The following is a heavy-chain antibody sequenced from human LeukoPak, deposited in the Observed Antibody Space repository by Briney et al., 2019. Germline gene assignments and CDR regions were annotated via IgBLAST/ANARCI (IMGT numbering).Heavy chain of an antibody. D-gene: IGHD4-23*01. Sequence: PSETLSLTCAVSGGSISSRDYYWGWIRQPPGRGLEWIGSFYNTGNTYYNPSLNSRVTISLDTSKSQFSLTLTSVTAADTAVYYCARGTTSRWDAFDIWGQGTVVTVSS. CDR1: GGSISSRDYY. J-gene: IGHJ3*02. V-gene: IGHV4-39*07. CDR2: FYNTGNT. CDR3: ARGTTSRWDAFDI.